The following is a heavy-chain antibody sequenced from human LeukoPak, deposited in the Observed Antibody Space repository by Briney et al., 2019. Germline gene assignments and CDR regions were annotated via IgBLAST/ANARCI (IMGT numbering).Heavy chain of an antibody. V-gene: IGHV3-43*02. CDR3: ARGFPGDPPALDY. D-gene: IGHD2-21*01. CDR2: IRGDTVTT. Sequence: QTGGSLRLSCAASGFNFGDYVMHWVRQAPGRGLEWLSLIRGDTVTTYYADSVKGRLTISRDNSKNSLYLQMHSLRIEDTALYYCARGFPGDPPALDYWGQGTLVTVSS. CDR1: GFNFGDYV. J-gene: IGHJ4*02.